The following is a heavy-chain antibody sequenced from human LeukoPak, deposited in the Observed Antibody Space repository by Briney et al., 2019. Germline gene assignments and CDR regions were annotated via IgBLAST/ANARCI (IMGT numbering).Heavy chain of an antibody. V-gene: IGHV3-11*01. CDR2: ISNSGSSI. CDR1: GFTFSDSY. D-gene: IGHD3-22*01. CDR3: AKDYYYDSSGYYYGAFDI. J-gene: IGHJ3*02. Sequence: GGSLRLSCAASGFTFSDSYMTWIRQAPGKGLEWVSYISNSGSSIYYADSVKGRFTISRDNAKNSLYLQMNSLRAEDTALYYCAKDYYYDSSGYYYGAFDIWGQGTMVTVSS.